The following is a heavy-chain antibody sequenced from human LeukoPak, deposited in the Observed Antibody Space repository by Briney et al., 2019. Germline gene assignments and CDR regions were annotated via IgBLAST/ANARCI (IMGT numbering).Heavy chain of an antibody. D-gene: IGHD6-13*01. CDR3: ARDHPDTSTWYRNYFDY. J-gene: IGHJ4*02. CDR2: INWNGGRT. V-gene: IGHV3-20*04. CDR1: GFTFDDYG. Sequence: GGSLRLSCAASGFTFDDYGMSWVRQAPGKGLEWVSGINWNGGRTGYADSVKGRFTISRDNSNNTFYLQMNSLRAGDTAVYYCARDHPDTSTWYRNYFDYWGQGTLVTVSS.